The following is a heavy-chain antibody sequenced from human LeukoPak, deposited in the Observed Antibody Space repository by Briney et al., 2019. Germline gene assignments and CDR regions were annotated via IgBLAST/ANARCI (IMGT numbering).Heavy chain of an antibody. J-gene: IGHJ1*01. CDR3: AAGTSGRPEYFQH. D-gene: IGHD1-14*01. Sequence: GTSVKVSCKASGFTFTSSAMQWVRQARARRLEWIGWIVVGSGNRNYAQKFQERVSITRDMSTGTAYMELSSLRSEDTAVYFCAAGTSGRPEYFQHWGQGTLVTVSS. CDR1: GFTFTSSA. V-gene: IGHV1-58*02. CDR2: IVVGSGNR.